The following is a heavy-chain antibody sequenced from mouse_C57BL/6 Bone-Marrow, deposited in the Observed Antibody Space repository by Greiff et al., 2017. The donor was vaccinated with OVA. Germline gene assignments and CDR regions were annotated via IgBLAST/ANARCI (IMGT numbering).Heavy chain of an antibody. CDR3: ARSSYGNYAAWFAY. D-gene: IGHD2-1*01. J-gene: IGHJ3*01. CDR1: GYTFTSYT. V-gene: IGHV1-4*01. Sequence: QVQLQQSGAELARPGASVKMSYKASGYTFTSYTMHWVKQRPGQGLEWIGYINPSSGYTKYNQKFKDKATLTADKSSSTAYMQLSSLTSEDSAVYYCARSSYGNYAAWFAYWGQGTLVTVSA. CDR2: INPSSGYT.